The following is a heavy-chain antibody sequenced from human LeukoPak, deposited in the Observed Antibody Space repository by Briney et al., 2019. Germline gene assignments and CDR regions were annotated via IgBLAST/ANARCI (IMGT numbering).Heavy chain of an antibody. D-gene: IGHD3-3*01. CDR3: AREGGFFRPLDY. V-gene: IGHV4-4*02. J-gene: IGHJ4*02. Sequence: SETLSLTCGVSGGSVTSTNWWTWVRQPPGKGLEWIGEVHLDGRTNYNPPLKSRLTISVDLSENHISLKLTSVTAADTAVYYCAREGGFFRPLDYSGQGTLVTVSS. CDR2: VHLDGRT. CDR1: GGSVTSTNW.